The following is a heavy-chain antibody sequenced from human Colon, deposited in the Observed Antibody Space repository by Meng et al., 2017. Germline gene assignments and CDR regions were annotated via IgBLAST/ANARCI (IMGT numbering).Heavy chain of an antibody. CDR2: INAGNGNT. V-gene: IGHV1-3*01. CDR1: GYNFTTYA. Sequence: QGQLVRSGAEVKKPAASVNVSCNASGYNFTTYAMHWVRQAPGQRLEWMGWINAGNGNTKYSEKFQSRVTITRDTAASTAYMELSSLRSEDTAVYYCARTGCSSSSCYDYWGQGTLVTVSS. D-gene: IGHD2-2*01. J-gene: IGHJ4*02. CDR3: ARTGCSSSSCYDY.